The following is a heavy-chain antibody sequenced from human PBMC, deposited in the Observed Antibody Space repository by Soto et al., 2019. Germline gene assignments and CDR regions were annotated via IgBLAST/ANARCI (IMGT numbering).Heavy chain of an antibody. J-gene: IGHJ5*02. CDR1: GYTFTSYA. CDR3: ARDGSSWYFRWLDP. CDR2: ISAYNGNT. V-gene: IGHV1-18*01. Sequence: ASVKVSCKASGYTFTSYAMHWLRQAPGQGLEWMGWISAYNGNTNYAQKLQGRVTMTTDTSTSTAYMELRSLRSDDTAVYYCARDGSSWYFRWLDPWGQGTLVTVSS. D-gene: IGHD6-13*01.